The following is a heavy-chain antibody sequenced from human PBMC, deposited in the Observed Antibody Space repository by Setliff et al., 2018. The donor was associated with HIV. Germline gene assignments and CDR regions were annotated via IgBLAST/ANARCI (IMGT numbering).Heavy chain of an antibody. Sequence: GASVKVSCKASSEYTFTNFDINWVRRAPGQGLEWMGWMHPHSGNTDYTQKFQGRVTMTRNTSISTAYMELSSLRSEDTAVYYCASYYGSGAHYPYYYYMDVWGKGTTVTVSS. D-gene: IGHD3-10*01. J-gene: IGHJ6*03. CDR1: SEYTFTNFD. CDR2: MHPHSGNT. CDR3: ASYYGSGAHYPYYYYMDV. V-gene: IGHV1-8*02.